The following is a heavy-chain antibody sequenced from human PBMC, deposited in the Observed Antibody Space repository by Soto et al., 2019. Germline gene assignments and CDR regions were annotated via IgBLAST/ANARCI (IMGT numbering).Heavy chain of an antibody. J-gene: IGHJ4*02. D-gene: IGHD3-3*01. Sequence: PGGSLRLSCAASGFTFSNAWMSWVRQAPGKGLEWVGRIKSKTDGGTTDYAAPVKGRFTISRDDSKNTLYLQMNSLKTEDTAVYYCTTDVLRFLEWLPTWGQGTLVTVSS. V-gene: IGHV3-15*01. CDR2: IKSKTDGGTT. CDR1: GFTFSNAW. CDR3: TTDVLRFLEWLPT.